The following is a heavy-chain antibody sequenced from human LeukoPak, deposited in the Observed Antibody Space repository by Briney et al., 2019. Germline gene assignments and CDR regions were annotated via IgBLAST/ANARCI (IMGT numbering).Heavy chain of an antibody. Sequence: SETLSLTCTVSGGSISSSSYYWGWIRQPPGKGLEWIGSIYYSGSTYCNPSLKSRVTISVDTSKNQFSLKLSSVTAADTAVYYCAREYSSSWYAFDYWGQGTLVTVSS. CDR2: IYYSGST. CDR1: GGSISSSSYY. CDR3: AREYSSSWYAFDY. D-gene: IGHD6-13*01. J-gene: IGHJ4*02. V-gene: IGHV4-39*02.